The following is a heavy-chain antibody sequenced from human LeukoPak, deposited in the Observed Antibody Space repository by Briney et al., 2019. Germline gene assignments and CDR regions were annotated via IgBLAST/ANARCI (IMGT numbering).Heavy chain of an antibody. CDR3: AREKDVYDYVWGSYRYLDY. CDR2: ISYDGSNK. V-gene: IGHV3-30-3*01. Sequence: GRSLRLSCAASGFTFSSYAMHWVRQAPGKGLEWVAVISYDGSNKYYADSVKGRFTISRDNSKNTLYLQMNSLRAEDTAVYYCAREKDVYDYVWGSYRYLDYWDQGTLVTVSS. J-gene: IGHJ4*02. D-gene: IGHD3-16*02. CDR1: GFTFSSYA.